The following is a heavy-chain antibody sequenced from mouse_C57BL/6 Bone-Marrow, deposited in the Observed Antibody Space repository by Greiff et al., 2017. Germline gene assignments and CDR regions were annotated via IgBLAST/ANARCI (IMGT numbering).Heavy chain of an antibody. D-gene: IGHD2-2*01. CDR1: GFTFSDYG. J-gene: IGHJ1*03. Sequence: EVHLVESGGGLVKPGGSLKLSCAASGFTFSDYGMHWVRQAPEKGLEWVAYISSGSSTIYYADTVKGRFTISRDTAKNTLFLQMTSLRSEDTAMYYCARGGGYDVDWYFDVWGTGTTVTVSS. V-gene: IGHV5-17*01. CDR2: ISSGSSTI. CDR3: ARGGGYDVDWYFDV.